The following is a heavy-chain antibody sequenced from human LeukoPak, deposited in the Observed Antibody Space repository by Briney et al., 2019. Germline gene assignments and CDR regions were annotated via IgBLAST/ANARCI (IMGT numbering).Heavy chain of an antibody. V-gene: IGHV4-4*02. D-gene: IGHD1-26*01. CDR2: VNLQGST. Sequence: SETLSLTCDVSGGSITQTNYWTWVRQPPGKGLEWIGEVNLQGSTNYNPSLMRRVAISVDTSANHVSLQLTSVTAADTAVYYCAGGILYSGISIPGFDIWGQGTMVTVSS. J-gene: IGHJ3*02. CDR1: GGSITQTNY. CDR3: AGGILYSGISIPGFDI.